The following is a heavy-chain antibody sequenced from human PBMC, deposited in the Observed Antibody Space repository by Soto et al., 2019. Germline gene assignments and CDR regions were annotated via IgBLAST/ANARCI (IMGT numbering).Heavy chain of an antibody. CDR1: GYTFTNYA. D-gene: IGHD6-6*01. CDR3: ARGPVMATRCSSLQDIDI. J-gene: IGHJ3*01. Sequence: ASVKVSCKASGYTFTNYAMHWVRQAPGQRLEWMGWINAGNGNTRYSQKFQGRVTITRDTSASTAYMELSSLRSEDTAVYYCARGPVMATRCSSLQDIDIRGQ. V-gene: IGHV1-3*01. CDR2: INAGNGNT.